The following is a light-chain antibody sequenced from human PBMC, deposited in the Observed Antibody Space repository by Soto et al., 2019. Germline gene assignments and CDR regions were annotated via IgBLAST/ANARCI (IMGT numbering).Light chain of an antibody. CDR3: CSYPGTHTPR. CDR2: EGD. Sequence: QSALTQPASVSGSRGQSITISCTGTNSDIGSFHLVSWYQHHPGKAPKLMIYEGDMRPSGVSNRFSGSKSGNTASLTISGLQAEDEADYYCCSYPGTHTPRFGSGTKVTVL. J-gene: IGLJ1*01. V-gene: IGLV2-23*01. CDR1: NSDIGSFHL.